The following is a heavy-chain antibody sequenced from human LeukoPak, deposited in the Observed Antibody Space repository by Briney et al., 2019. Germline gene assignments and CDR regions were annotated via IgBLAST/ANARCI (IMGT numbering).Heavy chain of an antibody. J-gene: IGHJ4*02. CDR1: GFIFRNHW. D-gene: IGHD4-17*01. Sequence: PGGSLRLSCAASGFIFRNHWMSWVRQVPGRALEWVAHIKQDGNEKHYVDSVEGRFTLSRDDSKNSLYLQMNSLRVDDSAVCYCARGPNYGDRVDYFDYWGQGTLVTVSS. CDR3: ARGPNYGDRVDYFDY. CDR2: IKQDGNEK. V-gene: IGHV3-7*01.